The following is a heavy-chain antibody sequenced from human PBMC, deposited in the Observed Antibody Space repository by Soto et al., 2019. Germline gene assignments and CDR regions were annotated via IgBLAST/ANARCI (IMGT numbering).Heavy chain of an antibody. CDR2: IYVSGNT. V-gene: IGHV4-4*07. J-gene: IGHJ5*02. D-gene: IGHD1-26*01. CDR1: GVSTSNSY. Sequence: SETLSLTCSVSGVSTSNSYWSWIRQPAGKGLEWLGRIYVSGNTNYNPSLKGRVTLSIDTSKNQLSLKLRSVTAADTAVYYCARDRGVGAATNWFDPWGQGSLVTVSS. CDR3: ARDRGVGAATNWFDP.